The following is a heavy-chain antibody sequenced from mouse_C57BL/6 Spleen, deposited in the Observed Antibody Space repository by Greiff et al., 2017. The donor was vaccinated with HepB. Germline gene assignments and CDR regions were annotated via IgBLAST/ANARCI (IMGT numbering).Heavy chain of an antibody. D-gene: IGHD3-3*01. CDR2: IYPGDGDT. CDR1: GYAFSSSW. J-gene: IGHJ4*01. V-gene: IGHV1-82*01. CDR3: ARERAGRFYYAMDY. Sequence: VQLQQSGPELVKPGASVKISCKASGYAFSSSWMNWVKQRPGKGLEWIGRIYPGDGDTNYNGTFKGKATLTADKSSSTAYMQLSSLTSEDSAVYFCARERAGRFYYAMDYWGQGTSVTVSS.